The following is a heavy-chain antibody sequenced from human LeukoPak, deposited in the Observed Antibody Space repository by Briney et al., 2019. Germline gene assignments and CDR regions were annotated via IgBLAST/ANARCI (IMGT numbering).Heavy chain of an antibody. V-gene: IGHV3-9*01. CDR3: AKRGSAWDLDY. Sequence: GGSLRLSCAASGFTFDDYAMHWVRQAPGKGLEWVSGISWNSGSIGYADSVKGRFTISRDNSQNTLYLQLNSLRAEDTAVYYCAKRGSAWDLDYWGQGTLVTVSS. CDR2: ISWNSGSI. J-gene: IGHJ4*02. CDR1: GFTFDDYA. D-gene: IGHD6-25*01.